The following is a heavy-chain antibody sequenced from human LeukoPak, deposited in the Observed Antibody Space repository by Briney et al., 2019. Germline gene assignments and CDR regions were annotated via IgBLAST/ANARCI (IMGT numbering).Heavy chain of an antibody. CDR3: ARALNPLPGTYYFDY. J-gene: IGHJ4*02. V-gene: IGHV4-59*12. D-gene: IGHD2-15*01. CDR1: GGSISSYY. Sequence: SETLSLTCTVSGGSISSYYWNWIRQPPGKGLEWIGYIYYSGSTNYNPSLKSRVTMSVDTSKNQFSLKLTSVTAADTAVYYCARALNPLPGTYYFDYWGQGTLVTVSS. CDR2: IYYSGST.